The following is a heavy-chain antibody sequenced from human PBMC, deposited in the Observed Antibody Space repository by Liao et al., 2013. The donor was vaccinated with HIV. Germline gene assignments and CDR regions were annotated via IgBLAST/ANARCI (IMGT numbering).Heavy chain of an antibody. CDR1: GGSLSGYY. CDR3: ASSSSYYGSSAYYVF. D-gene: IGHD3-22*01. CDR2: VNQSGST. V-gene: IGHV4-34*01. Sequence: QVQLQQWGAGLLKPSETLSLSCAVYGGSLSGYYWTWIRQSPGKGLEWLGEVNQSGSTNYNPSLKSRVTISADTTKNQFSLTLSSVTAADTAVYYCASSSSYYGSSAYYVFWGQGTLVTVSS. J-gene: IGHJ4*02.